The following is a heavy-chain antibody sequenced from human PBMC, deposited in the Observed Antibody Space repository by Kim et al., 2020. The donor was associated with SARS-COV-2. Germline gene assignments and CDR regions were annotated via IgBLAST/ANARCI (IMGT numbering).Heavy chain of an antibody. CDR2: ITTSGSTV. CDR1: EFTLSSYE. D-gene: IGHD3-10*01. J-gene: IGHJ3*02. V-gene: IGHV3-48*03. Sequence: GGSLRLSCEASEFTLSSYEMNWVRQAPGKGLEWVSYITTSGSTVHYADSVRGRFTVSRDNAKNSLYLQMNSLRAEDTAVYYCARETPGIRGVACDIWGQGTMVTVSS. CDR3: ARETPGIRGVACDI.